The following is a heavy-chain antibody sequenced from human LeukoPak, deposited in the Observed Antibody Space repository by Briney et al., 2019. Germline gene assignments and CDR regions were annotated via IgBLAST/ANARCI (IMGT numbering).Heavy chain of an antibody. CDR2: IRYDGNNK. J-gene: IGHJ6*03. CDR1: GFTFSSYG. D-gene: IGHD2-15*01. Sequence: GGSLRLSCAASGFTFSSYGMHWVRQAPGKGLEWVAFIRYDGNNKYYADSVKGGFTISRDNSENTLYLQMNSLRAEDTAVYYCAKDRYCSGGSCYFPYYYYMDVWGKGTTVTVSS. V-gene: IGHV3-30*02. CDR3: AKDRYCSGGSCYFPYYYYMDV.